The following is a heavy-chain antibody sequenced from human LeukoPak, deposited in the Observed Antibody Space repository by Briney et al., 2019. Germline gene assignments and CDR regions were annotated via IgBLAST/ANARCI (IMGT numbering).Heavy chain of an antibody. CDR3: ARDLYCGGDCYSGRNWFDP. CDR1: GYTFTSYG. Sequence: GASVKVSCKASGYTFTSYGISWVRQAPGQGLEWMGWISAYNGNTNYAQKLQGRVTMTTDTSTSTAYMELRSLRSEDTAVYYCARDLYCGGDCYSGRNWFDPWGQGTLVTVSS. CDR2: ISAYNGNT. V-gene: IGHV1-18*01. J-gene: IGHJ5*02. D-gene: IGHD2-21*01.